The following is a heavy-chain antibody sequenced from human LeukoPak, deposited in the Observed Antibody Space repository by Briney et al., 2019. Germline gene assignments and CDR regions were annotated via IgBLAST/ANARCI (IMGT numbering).Heavy chain of an antibody. Sequence: SETMSPTSVVYARSLSGYYWSCNRHPHGNWLEWNGAINNSVSTNYYPPLKSGVTISVDTSKNQFSLKLSSVTAADTAVYYCARDFKDSSSSLVYYYYYYMDVWGKGTTVTVSS. CDR2: INNSVST. CDR1: ARSLSGYY. V-gene: IGHV4-34*01. J-gene: IGHJ6*03. CDR3: ARDFKDSSSSLVYYYYYYMDV. D-gene: IGHD6-6*01.